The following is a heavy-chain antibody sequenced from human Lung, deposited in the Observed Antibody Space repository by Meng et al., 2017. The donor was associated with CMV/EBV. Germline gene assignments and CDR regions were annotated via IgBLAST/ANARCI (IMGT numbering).Heavy chain of an antibody. CDR3: ARDRYYYDSNFDH. D-gene: IGHD3-22*01. CDR2: ISYDGSIK. V-gene: IGHV3-30-3*01. Sequence: GESLRLSCAASGFTFSSYALHWFRQAPGKGLELVAVISYDGSIKHYADSVKGRFSISRDNPKNTLYLQMNSLRADDTAVYYCARDRYYYDSNFDHWGQGTLVTVSS. J-gene: IGHJ4*02. CDR1: GFTFSSYA.